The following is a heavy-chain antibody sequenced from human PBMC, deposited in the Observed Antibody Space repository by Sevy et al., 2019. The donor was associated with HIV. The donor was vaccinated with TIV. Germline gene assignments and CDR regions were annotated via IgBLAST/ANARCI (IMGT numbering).Heavy chain of an antibody. Sequence: GGSLRLSCAASGFTFDDYAMHWVRQAPGKGLEWVSGISWNSGSIGYGDSGKGRFTNSRDNAKNSLYLQMNSRGAEDMALYYCAKGLRFLEWLGMDVWGQGTTVTVSS. CDR1: GFTFDDYA. CDR3: AKGLRFLEWLGMDV. J-gene: IGHJ6*02. V-gene: IGHV3-9*03. D-gene: IGHD3-3*01. CDR2: ISWNSGSI.